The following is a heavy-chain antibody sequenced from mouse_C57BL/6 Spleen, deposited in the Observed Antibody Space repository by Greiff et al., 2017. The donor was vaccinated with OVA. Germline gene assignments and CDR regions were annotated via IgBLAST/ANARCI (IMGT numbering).Heavy chain of an antibody. CDR3: ARGGWSPFAY. CDR2: INPNNGGT. CDR1: GYTFTDYY. J-gene: IGHJ3*01. D-gene: IGHD2-3*01. V-gene: IGHV1-26*01. Sequence: EVQLQQSGPELVKPGASVKISCKASGYTFTDYYMNWVKQSHGKSLEWIGDINPNNGGTSYNQKFKGKATLTVDKSSSTAYMELRSLTSEDSAVYYCARGGWSPFAYWGQGTLVTVSA.